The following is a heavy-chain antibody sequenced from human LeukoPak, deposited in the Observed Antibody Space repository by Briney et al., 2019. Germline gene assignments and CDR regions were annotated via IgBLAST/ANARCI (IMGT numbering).Heavy chain of an antibody. J-gene: IGHJ4*02. V-gene: IGHV3-48*03. CDR1: GFTFSSYE. CDR3: AGRIGYDFWSGYYG. CDR2: ISSSGSTI. D-gene: IGHD3-3*01. Sequence: GGSLRLSCAASGFTFSSYEMNWVRQAPGKGLEWVSYISSSGSTIYYADSVKGRFTIYRDNAKNSLYLQMNSLRAEDTAVYYCAGRIGYDFWSGYYGWGQGTLVTVSS.